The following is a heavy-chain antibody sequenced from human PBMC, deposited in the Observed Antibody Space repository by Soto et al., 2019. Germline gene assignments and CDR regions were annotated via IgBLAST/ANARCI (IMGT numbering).Heavy chain of an antibody. CDR1: GGSISSSSYY. J-gene: IGHJ6*02. D-gene: IGHD6-13*01. CDR2: MYYSGRT. Sequence: QLQLQESGPGLVKPSETLSLTCTVSGGSISSSSYYWGWIRQPPGKGLEGIGSMYYSGRTYSNPSLNSRVTISVDTSKNQYSLTLSSVTAADTAVYYCARHGPPYSISSYYGMDVWGQGTTVTVSS. V-gene: IGHV4-39*01. CDR3: ARHGPPYSISSYYGMDV.